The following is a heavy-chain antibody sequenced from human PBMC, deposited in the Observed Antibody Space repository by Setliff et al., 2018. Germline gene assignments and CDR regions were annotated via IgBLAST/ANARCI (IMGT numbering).Heavy chain of an antibody. CDR2: IIPMFGTT. CDR3: ARGSVEYSRGWYYFDY. Sequence: GASVKVSCKTSGFAFSAYYMNWVRQAPGQGLEWMGGIIPMFGTTNYAQRFRGRVTITADESTTTAYLELSSLRSEDTAVYYCARGSVEYSRGWYYFDYWAQGTLVTVSS. J-gene: IGHJ4*02. D-gene: IGHD6-19*01. CDR1: GFAFSAYY. V-gene: IGHV1-69*13.